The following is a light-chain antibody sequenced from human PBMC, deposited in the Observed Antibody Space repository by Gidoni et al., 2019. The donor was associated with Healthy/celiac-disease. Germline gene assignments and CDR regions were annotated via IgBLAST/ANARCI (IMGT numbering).Light chain of an antibody. Sequence: SALTQPASESASPGQSIPISCTGTSSDVGGYNYVSWYQQHPGKAPKLMIYDVSTRPSGVSNRFSGSKSGNTASLTIAGLQAEDEADYYCSSYTSSSTLVFGGGTKLTVL. CDR3: SSYTSSSTLV. CDR1: SSDVGGYNY. CDR2: DVS. J-gene: IGLJ2*01. V-gene: IGLV2-14*03.